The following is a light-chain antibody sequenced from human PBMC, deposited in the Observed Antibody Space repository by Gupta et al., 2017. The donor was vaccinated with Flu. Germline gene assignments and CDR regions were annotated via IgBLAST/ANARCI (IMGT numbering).Light chain of an antibody. Sequence: EIVLTQSPGTLSLSPGERATLSCRASQTVSSRSLAWYQQKPGQAPRLLIHGASSRATGIPDRFSGSGSGTDFTLTISRLEPKDFAVYYCQQYGSSPVTFGPGTKVDIK. CDR2: GAS. V-gene: IGKV3-20*01. J-gene: IGKJ3*01. CDR3: QQYGSSPVT. CDR1: QTVSSRS.